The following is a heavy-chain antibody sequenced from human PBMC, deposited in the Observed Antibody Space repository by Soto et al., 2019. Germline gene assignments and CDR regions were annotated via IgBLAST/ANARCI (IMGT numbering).Heavy chain of an antibody. J-gene: IGHJ4*02. CDR3: ARGLDGTPWFDY. Sequence: QVQLQESGPGLVKPSETLSLTCTVSGGSISSYYWSWIRQPPGKGLEWIGYIYYSGSTNYNPSLKSRVTISVDTSKNQFSLKLSSVTAADTAVYYCARGLDGTPWFDYWGQGTLVTVSS. D-gene: IGHD1-1*01. CDR1: GGSISSYY. CDR2: IYYSGST. V-gene: IGHV4-59*01.